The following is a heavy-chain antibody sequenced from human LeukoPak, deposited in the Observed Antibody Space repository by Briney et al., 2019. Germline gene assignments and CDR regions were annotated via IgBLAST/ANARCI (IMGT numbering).Heavy chain of an antibody. D-gene: IGHD3-10*01. Sequence: PGGSLRLFCAASGFTLSSFPIGWVRQAPGKGLEGVSSIIATGVSTYFAASVRAPFTISRDNSKNTQYLQMNSLRAEDTAVYYCAKGSGRYGSGSFSASWGQGTLVTVSS. CDR1: GFTLSSFP. CDR2: IIATGVST. J-gene: IGHJ4*02. V-gene: IGHV3-23*01. CDR3: AKGSGRYGSGSFSAS.